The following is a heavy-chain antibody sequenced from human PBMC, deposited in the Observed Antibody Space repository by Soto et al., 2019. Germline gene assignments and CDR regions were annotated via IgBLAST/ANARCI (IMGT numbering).Heavy chain of an antibody. V-gene: IGHV4-59*01. CDR2: IYNGEST. J-gene: IGHJ4*02. CDR3: AQPHGWPGFDF. CDR1: GASISSRY. Sequence: QLQESGPGLVKSSETMSLTCTASGASISSRYWSWVRQPPGKGLEWIGHIYNGESTNYNPSLKSRVTISVDTSKNQVSLNLGSVTAADTAVYYWAQPHGWPGFDFWGQGILVTVSS. D-gene: IGHD6-19*01.